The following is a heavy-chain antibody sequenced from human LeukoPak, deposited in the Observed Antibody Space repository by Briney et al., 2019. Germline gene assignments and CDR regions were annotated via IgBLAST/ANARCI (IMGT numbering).Heavy chain of an antibody. J-gene: IGHJ4*02. CDR3: ARHSWRGYSYAGIDY. V-gene: IGHV5-51*01. CDR2: IYPGDSDT. D-gene: IGHD5-18*01. Sequence: GESLKISCKGSGYSFTNYWIGWVRQMPGKGLEWMRIIYPGDSDTRYSPSFQGQVTISADKSISTAYLQWSSLKASDTAMYYCARHSWRGYSYAGIDYWGQGTLVTVSS. CDR1: GYSFTNYW.